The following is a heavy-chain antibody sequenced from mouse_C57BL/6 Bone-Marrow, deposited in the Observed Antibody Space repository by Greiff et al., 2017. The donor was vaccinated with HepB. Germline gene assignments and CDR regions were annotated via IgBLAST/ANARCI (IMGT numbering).Heavy chain of an antibody. J-gene: IGHJ3*01. CDR2: IHPSDSDT. CDR3: AISKALAY. D-gene: IGHD3-2*02. CDR1: GYTFTSYW. V-gene: IGHV1-74*01. Sequence: QVQLQQPGAELVRPGSSVKLSCKASGYTFTSYWMHWVKQRPGQGLEWIGRIHPSDSDTNYNQKFKGKATLTVDKSSSTAYMQLSSLTSEDSAVYYCAISKALAYWGQGTLVTVSA.